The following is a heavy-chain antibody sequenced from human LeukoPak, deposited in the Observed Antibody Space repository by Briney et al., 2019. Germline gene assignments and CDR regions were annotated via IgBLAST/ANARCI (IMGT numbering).Heavy chain of an antibody. V-gene: IGHV1-69*06. J-gene: IGHJ3*02. CDR3: ATQRVGATRDAFDI. D-gene: IGHD1-26*01. CDR1: GGTLNNYA. Sequence: SVKVSCKASGGTLNNYAISWVRQAPEQGLEWMGGIIPIFGTANYAQKFQGRVTITADKSTSTAYMELSSPRSEDTAVYYCATQRVGATRDAFDIWGQGTMVTVSS. CDR2: IIPIFGTA.